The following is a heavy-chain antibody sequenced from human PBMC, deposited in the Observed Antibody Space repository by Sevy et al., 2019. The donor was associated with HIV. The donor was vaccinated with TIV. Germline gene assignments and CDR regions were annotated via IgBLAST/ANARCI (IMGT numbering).Heavy chain of an antibody. CDR3: AKGDRSFYGIDV. V-gene: IGHV3-23*01. Sequence: GGSLRLSCTASGFTFSTYVMNWVRQAPGKGLEWVSGISGSGGGTSYADSVKGRITISRENSKKTVYLQMNSLRAEDTAVYYCAKGDRSFYGIDVWGQGTTVTVSS. D-gene: IGHD2-15*01. CDR1: GFTFSTYV. CDR2: ISGSGGGT. J-gene: IGHJ6*02.